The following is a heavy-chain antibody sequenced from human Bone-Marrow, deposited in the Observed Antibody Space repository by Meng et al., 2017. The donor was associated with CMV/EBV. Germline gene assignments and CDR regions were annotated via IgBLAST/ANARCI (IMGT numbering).Heavy chain of an antibody. J-gene: IGHJ6*02. CDR3: ARDIGYCSSTSCYTYYYYGMDV. Sequence: GESLKISCAASGFTFSSYAMSWVRQAPGKGLEWVSAISGSGGSTYYADSVKGRFTISRDNSKNTLYLQMNSLRAEDTAVYYCARDIGYCSSTSCYTYYYYGMDVWGQGTTVTVSS. CDR2: ISGSGGST. D-gene: IGHD2-2*02. CDR1: GFTFSSYA. V-gene: IGHV3-23*01.